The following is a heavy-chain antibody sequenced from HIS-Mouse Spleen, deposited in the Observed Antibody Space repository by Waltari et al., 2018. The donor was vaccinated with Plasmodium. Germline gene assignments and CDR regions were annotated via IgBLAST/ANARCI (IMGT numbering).Heavy chain of an antibody. CDR2: IYYSGST. V-gene: IGHV4-31*03. J-gene: IGHJ4*02. Sequence: QVQLQESGPRLVKPSQPLSLTCTVSGGSISSGGYYWSWIRQHPGKGLEWIGYIYYSGSTYYNPSLKSRVTISVDTSKNQFSLKLSSVTAADTAVYYCARSIAATVTFYFDYWGQGTLVTVSS. D-gene: IGHD6-13*01. CDR3: ARSIAATVTFYFDY. CDR1: GGSISSGGYY.